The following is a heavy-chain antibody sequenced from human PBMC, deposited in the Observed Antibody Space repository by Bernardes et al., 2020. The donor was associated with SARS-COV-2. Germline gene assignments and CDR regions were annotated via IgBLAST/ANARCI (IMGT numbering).Heavy chain of an antibody. Sequence: GGSLRLSCAASGFTFSSYAMHWVRQAPGKGLEWVAVISYDGSNKYYADSVKGRFTISRDNSKNTLYLQMNSLRAEDTAVYYCARDLIAVAGPLDYWGQGTLVTVSS. V-gene: IGHV3-30-3*01. D-gene: IGHD6-19*01. J-gene: IGHJ4*02. CDR1: GFTFSSYA. CDR3: ARDLIAVAGPLDY. CDR2: ISYDGSNK.